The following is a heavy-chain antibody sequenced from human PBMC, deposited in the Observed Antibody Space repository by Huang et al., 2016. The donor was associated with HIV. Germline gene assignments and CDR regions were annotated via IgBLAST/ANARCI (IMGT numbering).Heavy chain of an antibody. CDR1: GDTFNNYA. Sequence: QVQLVQSGAEVKKPGSSVKVSCKASGDTFNNYAIPWVRQAPGQGLEGMGGILRLFGTTNYAQKCQGRITIAADESTSTVYMELSGLRSEDTAVYYCAGGDQQLWPTYYFDYWAQGTLVTVSS. CDR3: AGGDQQLWPTYYFDY. D-gene: IGHD1-1*01. CDR2: ILRLFGTT. V-gene: IGHV1-69*13. J-gene: IGHJ4*02.